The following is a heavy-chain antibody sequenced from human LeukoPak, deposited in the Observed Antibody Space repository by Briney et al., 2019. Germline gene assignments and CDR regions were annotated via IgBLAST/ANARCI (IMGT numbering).Heavy chain of an antibody. CDR3: AREHRSSKYFDS. D-gene: IGHD6-6*01. CDR1: GGSIAVNHYY. V-gene: IGHV4-39*02. J-gene: IGHJ4*02. CDR2: GLYTGNT. Sequence: SETLSLTCSVSGGSIAVNHYYWGWIRQPPGKGLEWIGSGLYTGNTYSNPSLRSRVTISVDTSKNEFSLKMNSVTAADTAAYYCAREHRSSKYFDSWGQGALMIVSS.